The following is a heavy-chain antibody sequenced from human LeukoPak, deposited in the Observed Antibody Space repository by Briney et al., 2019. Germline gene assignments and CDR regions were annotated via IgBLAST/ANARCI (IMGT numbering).Heavy chain of an antibody. D-gene: IGHD2-2*01. Sequence: ASVKVSCKASGYTFTSYYMHWVRQAPGQGLEWMGIINPSGGSISYAQKFQGRVTMTRDTSTSTVYMELSSLRSEDTAVYYRARVGAPVGHIVVVPAALPRSNWFDPWGQGTLVTVSS. CDR3: ARVGAPVGHIVVVPAALPRSNWFDP. CDR1: GYTFTSYY. V-gene: IGHV1-46*01. CDR2: INPSGGSI. J-gene: IGHJ5*02.